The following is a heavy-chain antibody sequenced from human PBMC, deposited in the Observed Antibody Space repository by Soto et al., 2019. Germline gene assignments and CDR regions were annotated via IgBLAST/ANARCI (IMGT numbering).Heavy chain of an antibody. D-gene: IGHD2-15*01. V-gene: IGHV5-10-1*01. CDR2: IDPDDSYT. Sequence: ESLKISCKGSGYSFTNYWIHWVRQMAGKGLEWMGRIDPDDSYTNYSPSFQGHVTISVDKSISTAYLQWGSLQASGTAIYYCARLPLPTDCSGSTCSGYWGKGTMVT. J-gene: IGHJ4*02. CDR1: GYSFTNYW. CDR3: ARLPLPTDCSGSTCSGY.